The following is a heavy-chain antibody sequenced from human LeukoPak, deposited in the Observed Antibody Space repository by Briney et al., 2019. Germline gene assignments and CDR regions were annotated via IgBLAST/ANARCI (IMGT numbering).Heavy chain of an antibody. CDR2: IIPIFGTT. J-gene: IGHJ4*02. CDR1: GGTFNNYA. Sequence: SVKVSCKVSGGTFNNYAISWVRQAPGQGLEWMGGIIPIFGTTNYAQNFQGRVTITADESTSTVYMELSSLRSQDTAVYYCASPAAWSGYYTYYFDYWGRGTLVTVSS. D-gene: IGHD3-3*01. CDR3: ASPAAWSGYYTYYFDY. V-gene: IGHV1-69*13.